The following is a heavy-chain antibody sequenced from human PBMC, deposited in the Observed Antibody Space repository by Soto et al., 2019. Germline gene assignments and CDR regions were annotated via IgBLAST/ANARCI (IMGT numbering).Heavy chain of an antibody. CDR2: IYHSGST. Sequence: SETLSLTCAVSGGSISSGGYSWSWIRQPPGKGLEWIGYIYHSGSTYYNPSLKSRVTISVDRSKNQFSLKLSSVTAADTAVYYCARAAVRGVTRFDYWGQGTLVTVSS. CDR3: ARAAVRGVTRFDY. CDR1: GGSISSGGYS. V-gene: IGHV4-30-2*01. D-gene: IGHD3-10*01. J-gene: IGHJ4*02.